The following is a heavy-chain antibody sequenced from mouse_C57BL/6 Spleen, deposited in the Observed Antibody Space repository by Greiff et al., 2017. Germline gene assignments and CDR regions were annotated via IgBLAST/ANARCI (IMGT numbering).Heavy chain of an antibody. D-gene: IGHD2-4*01. J-gene: IGHJ4*01. CDR1: GYAFSSSW. V-gene: IGHV1-82*01. CDR3: ARGGIYYDYDGRHMDY. Sequence: QVQLKQSGPELVKPGASVKISCKASGYAFSSSWMNWVKQRPGKGLEWIGRIYPGDGDTNYNGKFKGKATLTADKSSSTAYMQLSSLTSEDSAVYFCARGGIYYDYDGRHMDYWGQGTSVTVSS. CDR2: IYPGDGDT.